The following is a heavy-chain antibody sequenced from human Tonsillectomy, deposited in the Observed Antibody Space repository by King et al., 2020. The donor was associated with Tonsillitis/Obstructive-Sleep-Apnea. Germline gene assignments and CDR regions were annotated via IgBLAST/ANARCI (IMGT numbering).Heavy chain of an antibody. J-gene: IGHJ6*02. CDR1: GGSISSYY. D-gene: IGHD6-19*01. CDR2: IYYSGST. Sequence: VQLQESGPGLVKPSETLSITCTVSGGSISSYYWSWIRQHPGKGLEWIVYIYYSGSTNYNPSLKSRVTISVYTSKNQFSLKLSSVTAAETAVYYCARGEWLVYCMDVGGQGTTVTVSS. CDR3: ARGEWLVYCMDV. V-gene: IGHV4-59*01.